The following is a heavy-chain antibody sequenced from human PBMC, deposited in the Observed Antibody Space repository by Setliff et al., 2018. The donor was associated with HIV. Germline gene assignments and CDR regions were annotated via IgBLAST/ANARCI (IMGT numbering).Heavy chain of an antibody. J-gene: IGHJ4*02. CDR2: IYYSGST. V-gene: IGHV4-30-4*08. Sequence: SSETLSLTCTVSGGSISPYYWSWIRQPPGKGLEWIGYIYYSGSTYYNPSLKSRVTISVDTSKNQFSLKLSSVTAADTAVYYCARVVTMIVVVDYWGQGTLVTVSS. D-gene: IGHD3-22*01. CDR1: GGSISPYY. CDR3: ARVVTMIVVVDY.